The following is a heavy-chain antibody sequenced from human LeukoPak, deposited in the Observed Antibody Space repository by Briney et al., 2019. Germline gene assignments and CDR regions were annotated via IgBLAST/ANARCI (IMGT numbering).Heavy chain of an antibody. CDR1: GFTFTNYA. CDR3: AEWGDYDILTGYYVPDY. J-gene: IGHJ4*02. D-gene: IGHD3-9*01. CDR2: ITGSDGSS. V-gene: IGHV3-23*01. Sequence: GGSLRLCCVASGFTFTNYAMSWVRQAPGKGLEWVSAITGSDGSSYYADSVKGRFTISRDNSKNTLYLQVNSLRAEDTAVYYCAEWGDYDILTGYYVPDYWGQGTLVTVSS.